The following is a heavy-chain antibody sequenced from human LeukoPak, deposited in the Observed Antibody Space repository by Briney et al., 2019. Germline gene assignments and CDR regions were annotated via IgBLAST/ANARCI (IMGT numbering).Heavy chain of an antibody. Sequence: GASVKVSCKASGGTFSSYTISWVRQAPGQGLEWMGRIIPILGIANYAQKFQGRVTITADKSTSTAYMELSSPRSEDTAVYYCASLLGYCSSTSCAYGMDVWGQGTTVTVSS. V-gene: IGHV1-69*02. CDR2: IIPILGIA. CDR1: GGTFSSYT. CDR3: ASLLGYCSSTSCAYGMDV. J-gene: IGHJ6*02. D-gene: IGHD2-2*01.